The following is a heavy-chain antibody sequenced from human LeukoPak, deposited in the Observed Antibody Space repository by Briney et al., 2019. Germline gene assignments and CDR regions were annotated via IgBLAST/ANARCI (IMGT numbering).Heavy chain of an antibody. V-gene: IGHV4-59*01. CDR2: IYYSGTT. Sequence: NSSETLSLTCTVSGGSINDYYWSWIRQPPGEGLEWIGNIYYSGTTSYNPSLESRVTISVDTSKNQFSLKLSSVTAADTAVYCCARVVTGIAAAGTARFDYWGQGTLVTVSP. CDR1: GGSINDYY. D-gene: IGHD6-13*01. CDR3: ARVVTGIAAAGTARFDY. J-gene: IGHJ4*02.